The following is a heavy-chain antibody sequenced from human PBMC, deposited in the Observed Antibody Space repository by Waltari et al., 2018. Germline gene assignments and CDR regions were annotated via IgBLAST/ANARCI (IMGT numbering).Heavy chain of an antibody. V-gene: IGHV4-34*01. CDR2: INHSGST. D-gene: IGHD3-3*01. Sequence: QVQLQQWGAGLLKPSETLSITCAVYGGSFSGYYWSWIRQPPGKGLEWIGEINHSGSTNYNPSLKSRVTISVDTSKNQFALKLSSVTAADTAVYYCARGPPGRITIFGVVINGYYYMDVWGKGTTVTVSS. J-gene: IGHJ6*03. CDR1: GGSFSGYY. CDR3: ARGPPGRITIFGVVINGYYYMDV.